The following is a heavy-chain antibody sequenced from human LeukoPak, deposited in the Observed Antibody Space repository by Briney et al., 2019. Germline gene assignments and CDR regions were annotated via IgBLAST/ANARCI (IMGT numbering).Heavy chain of an antibody. V-gene: IGHV3-66*01. CDR3: AREEGIAAAGNYHYYGMDV. CDR1: GSTVSSNY. CDR2: IYSGGST. D-gene: IGHD6-13*01. Sequence: GGSLRLSCAASGSTVSSNYMSWVRQAPGKGLEWVSVIYSGGSTYYADYVKGRFTISRDNSKNTLYLQMNSLRAEDTAVYYCAREEGIAAAGNYHYYGMDVWGQGTTVTVSS. J-gene: IGHJ6*02.